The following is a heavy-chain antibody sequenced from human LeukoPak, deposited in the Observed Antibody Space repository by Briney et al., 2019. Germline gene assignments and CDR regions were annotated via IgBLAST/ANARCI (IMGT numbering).Heavy chain of an antibody. V-gene: IGHV3-23*01. CDR2: ISGSADNK. CDR3: ANQGFGC. Sequence: PGGALRLSCTASGFTLSSYARSWGGQDPGGGGEGGSRISGSADNKNYAEAVKGGLTISRDNSKNTLYLQMNSLRAEDTAVYYCANQGFGCWGQGTLVTVSS. CDR1: GFTLSSYA. J-gene: IGHJ4*02.